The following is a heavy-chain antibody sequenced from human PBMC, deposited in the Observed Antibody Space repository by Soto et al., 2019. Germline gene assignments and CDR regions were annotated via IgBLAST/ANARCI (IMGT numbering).Heavy chain of an antibody. CDR2: ISGSGGST. Sequence: EVQLLESGGGLVQPGGSLRLSCAASGFTFSSYAMSWVRQAPGKGLEWVSAISGSGGSTYYADSVKGRFTISRDNSKNKLYLQMNSLRAEDTAVYYCAKDLEDCSGGSCYPPYGMDVWGQGTTVTVSS. CDR3: AKDLEDCSGGSCYPPYGMDV. J-gene: IGHJ6*02. D-gene: IGHD2-15*01. V-gene: IGHV3-23*01. CDR1: GFTFSSYA.